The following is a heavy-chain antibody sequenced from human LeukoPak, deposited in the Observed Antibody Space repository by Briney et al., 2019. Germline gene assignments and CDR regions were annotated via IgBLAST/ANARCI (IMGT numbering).Heavy chain of an antibody. CDR2: ISGSGHDI. CDR3: TRDPRHFDS. CDR1: GFTFSDSY. Sequence: GGSLRLSCVASGFTFSDSYMTWVRQAPGKGVEWVAYISGSGHDINYSDSVKGRFTISRDNAKNSLYLQMSSRRVEDTAVCYCTRDPRHFDSCGQGTLVTVSS. J-gene: IGHJ5*01. V-gene: IGHV3-11*04. D-gene: IGHD6-6*01.